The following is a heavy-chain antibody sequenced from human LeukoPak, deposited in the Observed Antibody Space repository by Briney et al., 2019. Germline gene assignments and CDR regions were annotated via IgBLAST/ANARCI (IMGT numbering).Heavy chain of an antibody. V-gene: IGHV3-23*01. CDR2: ISGSGSTI. CDR1: GFTFSSYA. Sequence: GGSLRLSCAASGFTFSSYAMSWVRQAPGKGLEWVSAISGSGSTIYYADSVKGRFTISRDNAKNSLYLQMNSLRAEGTAVYYCARDYDYGDYGLDPWGQGTLVTVSS. CDR3: ARDYDYGDYGLDP. J-gene: IGHJ5*02. D-gene: IGHD4-17*01.